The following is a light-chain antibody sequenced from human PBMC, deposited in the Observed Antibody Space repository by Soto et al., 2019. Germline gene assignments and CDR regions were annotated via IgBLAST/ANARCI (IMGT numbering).Light chain of an antibody. J-gene: IGKJ3*01. CDR3: QQRSKWRN. CDR1: QSFSGH. Sequence: EVVRTQSRAALSVSPGERVTLSCRASQSFSGHLAWYQQKPGQAPRLLIYDASKRATGIPARFSGSGFGTDYTLTISSLEPEAFAVYYCQQRSKWRNVGPATTVDI. CDR2: DAS. V-gene: IGKV3-11*01.